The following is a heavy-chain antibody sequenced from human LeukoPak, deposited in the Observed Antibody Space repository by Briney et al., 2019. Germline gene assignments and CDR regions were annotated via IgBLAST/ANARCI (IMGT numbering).Heavy chain of an antibody. Sequence: SVKVSCKASGGTFSSYAISWVRQAPGQGLEWMGGIIPIFGTANCAQKFQGRVTITADESTSTAYMELSSLRSEDTAVYYCARSGYGRSYYYYMDVWGKGTTVTVSS. D-gene: IGHD3-3*01. V-gene: IGHV1-69*13. CDR1: GGTFSSYA. J-gene: IGHJ6*03. CDR3: ARSGYGRSYYYYMDV. CDR2: IIPIFGTA.